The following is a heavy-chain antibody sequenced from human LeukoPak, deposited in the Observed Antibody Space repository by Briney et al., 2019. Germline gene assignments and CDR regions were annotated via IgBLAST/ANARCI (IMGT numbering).Heavy chain of an antibody. CDR2: IYYSGST. CDR1: GGSISSSSHY. CDR3: ARWVGDYYDSSGYSTFDY. J-gene: IGHJ4*02. D-gene: IGHD3-22*01. Sequence: SETLSLTCTVSGGSISSSSHYWGWIRQPPGKGLEWIGSIYYSGSTFYNPSLKSRVTISVDTSKNQFSLKLSSVTAADTAVYYCARWVGDYYDSSGYSTFDYWGQGTLVTVSS. V-gene: IGHV4-39*07.